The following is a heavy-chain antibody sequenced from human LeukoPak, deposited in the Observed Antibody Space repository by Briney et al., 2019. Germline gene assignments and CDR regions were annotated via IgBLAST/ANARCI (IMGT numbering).Heavy chain of an antibody. CDR1: GGSFSGYF. V-gene: IGHV4-34*01. CDR2: INHSGST. CDR3: ARSYGSGSGAYYGMDV. J-gene: IGHJ6*02. Sequence: SETLSLTCAVYGGSFSGYFWSWIRQPPGKGLEWIGEINHSGSTNYNPSLESRVTISVDTSKNQFSLKLSSVTAADTAVYYCARSYGSGSGAYYGMDVWGQGTTVTVSS. D-gene: IGHD3-10*01.